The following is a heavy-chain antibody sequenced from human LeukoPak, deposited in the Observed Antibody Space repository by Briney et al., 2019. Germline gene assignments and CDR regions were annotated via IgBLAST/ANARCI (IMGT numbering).Heavy chain of an antibody. J-gene: IGHJ4*02. CDR2: IYAGGST. V-gene: IGHV3-53*01. CDR3: ASWTYYYHSSGYY. D-gene: IGHD3-22*01. Sequence: PGGSLRLSCAASGFTVSSNYMSWVRQAPGKGLEWVSVIYAGGSTYYADSVKGRFTISRDNSKNTLYLQMNSLRAEATAVYYCASWTYYYHSSGYYWGRGTLVTVSS. CDR1: GFTVSSNY.